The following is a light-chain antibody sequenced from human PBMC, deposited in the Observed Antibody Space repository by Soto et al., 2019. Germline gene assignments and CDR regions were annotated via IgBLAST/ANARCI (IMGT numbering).Light chain of an antibody. CDR2: LNSDGSH. CDR3: QTWGTGIGV. J-gene: IGLJ2*01. CDR1: SGHSSYA. Sequence: QAVVTQSPSASASLGASVKLTCTLSSGHSSYAIAWHQQQPEKGPRYLVKLNSDGSHRKGDGIPDRFSGSSSGAEHYLTISSLQSEDEADYYCQTWGTGIGVFGGGTKVTVL. V-gene: IGLV4-69*01.